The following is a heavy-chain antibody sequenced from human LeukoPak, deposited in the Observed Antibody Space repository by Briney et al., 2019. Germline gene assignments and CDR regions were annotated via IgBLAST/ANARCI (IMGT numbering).Heavy chain of an antibody. CDR3: ATNLREILEWLFDY. V-gene: IGHV1-69*13. CDR1: GGTFSGYA. Sequence: GASVKVSCKASGGTFSGYAISWVRQAPGQGLEWMGGIIPIFGTANYAQKFQGRVTITADESTSTAYMELSSLRSEDTAVYYCATNLREILEWLFDYWGQGTLVTVSS. CDR2: IIPIFGTA. J-gene: IGHJ4*02. D-gene: IGHD3-3*01.